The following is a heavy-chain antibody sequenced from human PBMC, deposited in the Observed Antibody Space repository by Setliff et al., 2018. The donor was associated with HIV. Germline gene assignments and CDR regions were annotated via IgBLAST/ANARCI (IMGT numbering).Heavy chain of an antibody. J-gene: IGHJ5*02. CDR1: GGSINSGSYY. CDR3: ARGGRKDLADT. V-gene: IGHV4-61*10. D-gene: IGHD3-16*01. Sequence: SETLSLTCTVSGGSINSGSYYWSWIRQPAGKGLEWIGYIYYTGSTYYNPSLKSRVTISLDTSKNQVSLKLNSVTAADTAVFYCARGGRKDLADTWGQGTLVTVSS. CDR2: IYYTGST.